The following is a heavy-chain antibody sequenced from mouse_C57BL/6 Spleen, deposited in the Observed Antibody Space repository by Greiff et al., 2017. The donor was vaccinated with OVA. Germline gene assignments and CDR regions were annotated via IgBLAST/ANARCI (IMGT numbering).Heavy chain of an antibody. CDR2: ISYDGSN. V-gene: IGHV3-6*01. D-gene: IGHD1-1*01. CDR1: GYSITSGYY. J-gene: IGHJ3*01. Sequence: EVKLMESGPGLVKPSQSLSLTCSVTGYSITSGYYWNWIRQFPGNKLEWMGYISYDGSNNYNPSLKNRISITRDTSKNQFFLTLNSVTTEDTATYYCAREGEYYASITGCAYCGERTLVSVSA. CDR3: AREGEYYASITGCAY.